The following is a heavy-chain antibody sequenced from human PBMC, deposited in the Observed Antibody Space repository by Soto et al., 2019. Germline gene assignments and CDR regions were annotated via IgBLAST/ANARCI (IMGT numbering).Heavy chain of an antibody. CDR3: AHAYGGTSWPNDAFDV. D-gene: IGHD2-2*01. CDR1: GFSLSANGVG. J-gene: IGHJ3*01. V-gene: IGHV2-5*02. CDR2: IYWDDDK. Sequence: SGPTLVNPTQTLTLTCTFSGFSLSANGVGVAWIRQPPGQALEWLALIYWDDDKRYRTSLRSRLTITKDTSKNQVVLTMTNMDPVDTGTYYCAHAYGGTSWPNDAFDVWGQGTVVTVSS.